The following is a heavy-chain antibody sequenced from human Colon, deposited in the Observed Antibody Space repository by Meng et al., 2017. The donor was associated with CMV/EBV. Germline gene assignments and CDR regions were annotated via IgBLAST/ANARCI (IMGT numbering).Heavy chain of an antibody. J-gene: IGHJ5*02. CDR3: VRDARGGGWFDP. CDR2: IYRSGNT. V-gene: IGHV4-30-4*08. CDR1: GGSISSGDSY. Sequence: VSGGSISSGDSYWSWIRQPSGKGLEWIGYIYRSGNTYYNLSLKSRLTISVDTSKNQFSLKLNSVTAADTAIYYCVRDARGGGWFDPWGQGTLVTVSS. D-gene: IGHD3-16*01.